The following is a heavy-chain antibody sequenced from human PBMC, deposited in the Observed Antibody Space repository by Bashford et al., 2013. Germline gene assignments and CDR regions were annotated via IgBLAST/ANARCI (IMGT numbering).Heavy chain of an antibody. CDR1: GYTLTDLS. Sequence: ASVKVSCKLSGYTLTDLSIHWVRQAPGKSLEWMGGFDRDHSEPTYAQNFRGRVTMTTDTSTNTAYVELRSLTSDDTAVYYCARGGYDIVFYYYGLDVWGQGTTVTVSS. V-gene: IGHV1-24*01. J-gene: IGHJ6*02. CDR3: ARGGYDIVFYYYGLDV. CDR2: FDRDHSEP. D-gene: IGHD2-15*01.